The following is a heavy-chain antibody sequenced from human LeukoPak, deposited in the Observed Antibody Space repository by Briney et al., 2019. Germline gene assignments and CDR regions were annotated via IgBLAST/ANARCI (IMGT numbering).Heavy chain of an antibody. V-gene: IGHV3-73*01. CDR1: GFTFSGSA. J-gene: IGHJ4*02. Sequence: PGGSLRLSCAASGFTFSGSAMHWVRQASGKGLEWVGRIRSKANSYATAYAASVKGRFTISRDDSKNTAYLQMNSLKTEDTAVYYCTRGIAVAGTEYWGQGTLVTVSS. CDR3: TRGIAVAGTEY. CDR2: IRSKANSYAT. D-gene: IGHD6-19*01.